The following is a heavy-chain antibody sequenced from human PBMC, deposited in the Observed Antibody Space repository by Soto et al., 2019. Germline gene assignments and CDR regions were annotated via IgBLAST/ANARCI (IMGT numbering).Heavy chain of an antibody. Sequence: QVQLVQSGAEVKKPGASVKVSCKASGYTFTSYGISWVRQAPGQGLEWMGWISAYNGNTNYAQKLQGRVTMTTDTSTSTAYMELRSLRSDDTAVYYCARDQSAVGVAGTTEIDYWGQGTLVTVSS. CDR3: ARDQSAVGVAGTTEIDY. CDR2: ISAYNGNT. V-gene: IGHV1-18*01. J-gene: IGHJ4*02. CDR1: GYTFTSYG. D-gene: IGHD6-19*01.